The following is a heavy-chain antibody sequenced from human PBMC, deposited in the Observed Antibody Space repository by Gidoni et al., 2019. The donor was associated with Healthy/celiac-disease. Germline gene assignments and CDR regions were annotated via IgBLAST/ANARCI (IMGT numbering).Heavy chain of an antibody. Sequence: QVQLVQSGSELQKPGASVTVSCKASGDIFTSHAMNWVRQAPGQGLEWMGWINTNTGNPTYAQGFTGRFVFSLDTSVSTAYLQISSLKAEDTAVYYCATYQIAAAGGTDYYGMDVWGQGTTVTVSS. CDR1: GDIFTSHA. CDR3: ATYQIAAAGGTDYYGMDV. V-gene: IGHV7-4-1*02. CDR2: INTNTGNP. J-gene: IGHJ6*02. D-gene: IGHD6-13*01.